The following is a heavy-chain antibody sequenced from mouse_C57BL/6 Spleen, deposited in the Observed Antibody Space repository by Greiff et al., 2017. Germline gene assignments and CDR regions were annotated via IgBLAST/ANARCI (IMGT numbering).Heavy chain of an antibody. J-gene: IGHJ2*01. CDR3: TRGGVTTLGC. V-gene: IGHV1-15*01. Sequence: QVQLKQSGAELVRPGASVTLSCKASGYTFTDYEMHWVKQTPVHGLEWIGAIDPETGGTAYNQKFKGKAILTADKSSSTAYMELRSLTSEDSAVYYCTRGGVTTLGCWGQSATLTVAS. CDR1: GYTFTDYE. CDR2: IDPETGGT. D-gene: IGHD2-2*01.